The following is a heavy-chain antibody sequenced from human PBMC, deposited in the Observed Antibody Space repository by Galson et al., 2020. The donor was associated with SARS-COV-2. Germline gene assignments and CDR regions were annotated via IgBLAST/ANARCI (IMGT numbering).Heavy chain of an antibody. D-gene: IGHD4-17*01. V-gene: IGHV3-48*03. CDR3: ARADLTVTNYYFDY. Sequence: GGSLRLSCAASGFTFSTYEMNWVRQAPGKGLEWVSYISSSYSTIYYADSVKGRFTISRDNAKNSLYLQMNSLRAEDTAVYYCARADLTVTNYYFDYWGQVTLVTVAS. J-gene: IGHJ4*02. CDR1: GFTFSTYE. CDR2: ISSSYSTI.